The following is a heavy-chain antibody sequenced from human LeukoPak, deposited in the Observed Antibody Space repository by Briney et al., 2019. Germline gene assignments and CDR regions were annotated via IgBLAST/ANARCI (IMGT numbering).Heavy chain of an antibody. Sequence: GGSLRLSCAASGFTFSKYAMNWVRQLPGEGLEWASVISGSGATSSYADSVQGRFTISRDNSKNTVYLQMNSLRPEDTAVYYCAKGRIVLTVYAFDSWGQGSLVTVSS. CDR2: ISGSGATS. J-gene: IGHJ4*02. V-gene: IGHV3-23*01. D-gene: IGHD2-8*01. CDR1: GFTFSKYA. CDR3: AKGRIVLTVYAFDS.